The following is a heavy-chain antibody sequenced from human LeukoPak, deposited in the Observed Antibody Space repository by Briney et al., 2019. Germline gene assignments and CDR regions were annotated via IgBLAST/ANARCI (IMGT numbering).Heavy chain of an antibody. D-gene: IGHD6-13*01. Sequence: SETLSLTCTVSGGSISSYYWSWIRQPPGKGLEWIGYIYYSGSTNYNPSLKSRVTISVDTSKNQFSLKLSSVTAADTAVYYCARGALDSSSWFSYYYGMDVWGQGTTVTVSS. V-gene: IGHV4-59*01. CDR1: GGSISSYY. J-gene: IGHJ6*02. CDR3: ARGALDSSSWFSYYYGMDV. CDR2: IYYSGST.